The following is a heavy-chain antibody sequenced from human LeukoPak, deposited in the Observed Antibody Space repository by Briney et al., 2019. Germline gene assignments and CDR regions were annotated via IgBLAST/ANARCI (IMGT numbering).Heavy chain of an antibody. CDR1: GFIFSTHG. D-gene: IGHD2-15*01. CDR3: LKISYCSGNTCPTDSDY. Sequence: PGGSLRLSCVASGFIFSTHGLHWVRQAPGKGLEWVAFIRHGGITKYYADSVKGRFTISRDNSKNTVYLQMNSLRVEDTAVYYCLKISYCSGNTCPTDSDYWGQGTLVTVSA. CDR2: IRHGGITK. V-gene: IGHV3-30*02. J-gene: IGHJ4*02.